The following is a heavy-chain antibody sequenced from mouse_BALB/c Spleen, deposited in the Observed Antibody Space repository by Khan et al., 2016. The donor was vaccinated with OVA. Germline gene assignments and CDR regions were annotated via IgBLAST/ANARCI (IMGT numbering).Heavy chain of an antibody. J-gene: IGHJ3*01. CDR3: ARGFYGDPFAY. V-gene: IGHV5-4*02. Sequence: EVELVESGGGLVKPGGSLKLSCAASGFTFSDYYMYWVRQTPEKRLEWVATISDGGIYTYSPDSVKGRFTISRDDAKNNLYLQMNSVKSEDTAMYYCARGFYGDPFAYWGQGTLVTVSA. CDR2: ISDGGIYT. CDR1: GFTFSDYY. D-gene: IGHD2-13*01.